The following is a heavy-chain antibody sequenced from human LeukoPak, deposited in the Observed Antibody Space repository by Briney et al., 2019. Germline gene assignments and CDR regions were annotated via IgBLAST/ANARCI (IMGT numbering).Heavy chain of an antibody. J-gene: IGHJ3*02. D-gene: IGHD4-23*01. CDR1: GGSISSSSYY. CDR2: IYYSGST. V-gene: IGHV4-39*01. Sequence: SETLSLTCTVSGGSISSSSYYWGWIRQPPGKGLEWIGSIYYSGSTYYNPSLKSRVTISVDTSKNQFSLKLSSVTAADTAVYYCARRRATVVTGAFDIWGHGTMVTVSS. CDR3: ARRRATVVTGAFDI.